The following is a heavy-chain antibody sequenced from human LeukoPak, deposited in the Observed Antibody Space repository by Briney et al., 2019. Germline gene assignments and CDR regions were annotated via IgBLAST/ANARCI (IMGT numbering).Heavy chain of an antibody. CDR2: IYTSGST. Sequence: PSETLSLTCTVSGGSLSSYYWSWIRQPPGKGLEWIGYIYTSGSTNYNTSLKSRVTISVDTSKNQFSLKLSSVTAADTAVYYCARRRAGTIFGGYFDYWGQGTLVTVSS. D-gene: IGHD3-3*01. J-gene: IGHJ4*02. CDR3: ARRRAGTIFGGYFDY. V-gene: IGHV4-4*09. CDR1: GGSLSSYY.